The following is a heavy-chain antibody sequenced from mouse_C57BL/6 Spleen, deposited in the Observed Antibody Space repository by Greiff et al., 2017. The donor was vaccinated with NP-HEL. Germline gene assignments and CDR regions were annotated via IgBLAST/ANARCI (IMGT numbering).Heavy chain of an antibody. CDR1: GYTFTDYY. Sequence: VQLQQSGPELVKPGASVKISCKASGYTFTDYYMNWVKQSHGKSLEWIGDINPNNGGTSYNQKFKGKATLTVDKSSSTAYMEIRSLTSEDSAVYYCARRGPMDYWGQGTSVTVSS. CDR3: ARRGPMDY. J-gene: IGHJ4*01. CDR2: INPNNGGT. V-gene: IGHV1-26*01.